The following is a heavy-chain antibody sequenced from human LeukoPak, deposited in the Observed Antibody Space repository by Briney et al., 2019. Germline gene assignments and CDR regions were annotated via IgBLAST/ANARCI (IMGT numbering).Heavy chain of an antibody. V-gene: IGHV5-51*01. J-gene: IGHJ4*02. Sequence: GESLKISCKGSGYRFTNYWIGWVRQMPGKGLEWMGIIYPGDSDTRYGPSFQGQVTISADKSISTAYLQWSSLKASDTAMYYCARSSSGYHYDYWGQGTLVTVSS. D-gene: IGHD3-9*01. CDR1: GYRFTNYW. CDR3: ARSSSGYHYDY. CDR2: IYPGDSDT.